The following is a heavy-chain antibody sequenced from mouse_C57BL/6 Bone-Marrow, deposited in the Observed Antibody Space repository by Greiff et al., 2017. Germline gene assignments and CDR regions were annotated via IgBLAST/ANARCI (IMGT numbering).Heavy chain of an antibody. CDR3: ARGYYKDY. D-gene: IGHD1-1*01. V-gene: IGHV1-82*01. J-gene: IGHJ2*01. Sequence: VQLQQSGPELVKPGASVKISCKASGYAFSSSWMNWVKQRPGKGLEWIGRIYPGAGDTNYNGKFKGKATLTADKSSSTAYMQLSSLTSEDSAVYFCARGYYKDYWGQGTTLTVSS. CDR1: GYAFSSSW. CDR2: IYPGAGDT.